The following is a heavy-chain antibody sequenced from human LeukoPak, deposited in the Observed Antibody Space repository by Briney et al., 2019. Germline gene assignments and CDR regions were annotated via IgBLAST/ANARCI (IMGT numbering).Heavy chain of an antibody. CDR2: ISAYNGNT. CDR3: AKDRDPVVTAILDY. CDR1: GYTFTSYG. Sequence: ASVKVSCKTSGYTFTSYGISWVRQAPGQGLEWMGWISAYNGNTNNAQKLQGRVTLTTDTSTSTAYMELRSLRSDDTAVYYCAKDRDPVVTAILDYWGQGTLVTVSS. D-gene: IGHD2-21*02. V-gene: IGHV1-18*01. J-gene: IGHJ4*02.